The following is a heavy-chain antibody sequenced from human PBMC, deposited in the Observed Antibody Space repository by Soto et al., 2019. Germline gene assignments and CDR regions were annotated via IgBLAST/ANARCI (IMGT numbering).Heavy chain of an antibody. D-gene: IGHD5-12*01. J-gene: IGHJ4*02. CDR3: ARPLYSGYLNGIVSPIDY. CDR1: GYSFTSYW. CDR2: IYPGDSDT. V-gene: IGHV5-51*01. Sequence: GESLKISCKCSGYSFTSYWIGWVRQMPGKGLEWMGIIYPGDSDTRYSPSFQGQVTISADKSISTAYLQWSSLKASDTAMYYCARPLYSGYLNGIVSPIDYWGQGTLVTVSS.